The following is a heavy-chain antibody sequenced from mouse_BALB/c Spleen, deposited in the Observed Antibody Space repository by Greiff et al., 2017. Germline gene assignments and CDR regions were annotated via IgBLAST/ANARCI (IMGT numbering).Heavy chain of an antibody. CDR2: ISSGGST. Sequence: EVMLVESGGGLVKPGGSLKLSCAASGFTFSSYAMSWVRQTPEKRLEWVASISSGGSTYYPDSVKGRFTISRDNARNILYLQMSSLRSEDTAMYYCARGGGLLRSDYFDYWGQGTTLTVSS. CDR1: GFTFSSYA. J-gene: IGHJ2*01. V-gene: IGHV5-6-5*01. D-gene: IGHD1-1*01. CDR3: ARGGGLLRSDYFDY.